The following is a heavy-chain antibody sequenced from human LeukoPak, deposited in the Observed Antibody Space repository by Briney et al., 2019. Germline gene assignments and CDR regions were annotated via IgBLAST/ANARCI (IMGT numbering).Heavy chain of an antibody. D-gene: IGHD3-10*01. CDR2: IYYSGST. CDR1: GCSINSYY. J-gene: IGHJ4*02. V-gene: IGHV4-59*12. CDR3: SRGFYGAGSHFDY. Sequence: SETLSLSFTVSGCSINSYYWTWIRQPPGKGLEWIGYIYYSGSTHYNPSLNNRLTISIDTSNNHFSLNLTSVTAADTAVYYYSRGFYGAGSHFDYWGQGTLVTVSS.